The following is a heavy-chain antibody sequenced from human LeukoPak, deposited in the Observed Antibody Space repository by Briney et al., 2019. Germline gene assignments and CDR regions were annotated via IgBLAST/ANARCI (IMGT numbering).Heavy chain of an antibody. CDR3: ARGPVGGATNYDGDAFDI. CDR2: IYYSGST. V-gene: IGHV4-59*01. Sequence: PSETLSLTCTVSGGSMSSYYWSWIRQSPGKGLEWIGYIYYSGSTNYNPSLKSRVTISVDTSKNQFSLKLSSVTAVDTAVYYCARGPVGGATNYDGDAFDIWGQGTMVTVSS. D-gene: IGHD1-26*01. CDR1: GGSMSSYY. J-gene: IGHJ3*02.